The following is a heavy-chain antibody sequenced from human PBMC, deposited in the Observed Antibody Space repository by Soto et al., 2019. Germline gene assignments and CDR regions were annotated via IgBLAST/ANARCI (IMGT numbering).Heavy chain of an antibody. CDR3: ARDSISYDFWSGYYGSDAFDI. D-gene: IGHD3-3*01. Sequence: QVQLVQSGAEVKKPGASVKVSCKASGYTFTSYYMHWVRQAPGQGLEWMGIINPSGGSTSYAQKFQGRVTMTRETSTSTVYLELSSLRSEDTAVYYCARDSISYDFWSGYYGSDAFDIWGQGTMVTVSS. CDR2: INPSGGST. J-gene: IGHJ3*02. CDR1: GYTFTSYY. V-gene: IGHV1-46*01.